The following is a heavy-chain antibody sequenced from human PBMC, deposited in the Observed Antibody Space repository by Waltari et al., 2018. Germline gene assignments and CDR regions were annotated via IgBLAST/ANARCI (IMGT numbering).Heavy chain of an antibody. Sequence: EVQLVQSGAEVKKPGESLKISCKGSGYSFTSYWIGWVRQMPGKGLEWMGIIYPGDSDTRYSPSFQGQVTISADKSISTAYLQWSSLKASDIAMYYCARHGLHCSSTSCYAGGFDYWGQGTLVTVSS. J-gene: IGHJ4*02. V-gene: IGHV5-51*01. D-gene: IGHD2-2*01. CDR3: ARHGLHCSSTSCYAGGFDY. CDR2: IYPGDSDT. CDR1: GYSFTSYW.